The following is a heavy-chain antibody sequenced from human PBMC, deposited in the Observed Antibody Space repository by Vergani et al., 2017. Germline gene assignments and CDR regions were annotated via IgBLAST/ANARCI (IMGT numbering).Heavy chain of an antibody. D-gene: IGHD1-26*01. J-gene: IGHJ4*02. CDR1: GFTFSSYD. Sequence: QVQLVESWGGVVQPGRSLRLSCAASGFTFSSYDMHWVRQAPGKGLEWVALISYDGSNKYYVESVKGRFTISRDTSENTLFLQMNSVRDEDTAVYYCAKDPARSGNRLRGGDYWGQGTLVTVS. CDR3: AKDPARSGNRLRGGDY. V-gene: IGHV3-30*18. CDR2: ISYDGSNK.